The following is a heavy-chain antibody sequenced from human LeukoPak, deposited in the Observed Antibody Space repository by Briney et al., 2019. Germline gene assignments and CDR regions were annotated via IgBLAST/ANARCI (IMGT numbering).Heavy chain of an antibody. CDR1: ALTFSSYS. D-gene: IGHD3-3*01. Sequence: RGRSLRPACAASALTFSSYSTRWGRPAPGERREWGSSISISGSSIYYTDSAKGRFTISRDHAKNSLYRQINRLRPEDPAGYYWGRGTIFGVVMTLFDYWGQGTLVTVSS. J-gene: IGHJ4*02. CDR3: GRGTIFGVVMTLFDY. V-gene: IGHV3-21*01. CDR2: ISISGSSI.